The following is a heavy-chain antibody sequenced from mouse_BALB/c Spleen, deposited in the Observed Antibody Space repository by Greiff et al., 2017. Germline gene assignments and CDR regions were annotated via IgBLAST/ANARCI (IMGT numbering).Heavy chain of an antibody. D-gene: IGHD1-1*01. CDR1: GYTFTEYI. V-gene: IGHV1-62-2*01. CDR2: FYPGSGSI. Sequence: QVQLQQSGAELVKPGASVKLSCKASGYTFTEYIIHWVKQRSGQGLEWIGWFYPGSGSIKYNEKFKDKATLTADKSSSTVYMELSRLTSEDSAVYFCARHEDRYYYGSSSWFAYWGQGTLVTVSA. J-gene: IGHJ3*01. CDR3: ARHEDRYYYGSSSWFAY.